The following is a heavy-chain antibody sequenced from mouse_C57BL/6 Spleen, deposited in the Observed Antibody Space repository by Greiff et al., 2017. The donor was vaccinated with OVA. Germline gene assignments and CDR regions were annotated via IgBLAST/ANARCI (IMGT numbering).Heavy chain of an antibody. CDR3: ARTVLGGFAY. CDR2: IYPGDGDT. Sequence: QVQLQQSGPELVKPGASVKISCKASGYAFSSSWMNWVKQRPGKGLEWIGRIYPGDGDTNYNGKFKGKATLTADKSSSTAYMQLSSLTSEDSAVYFCARTVLGGFAYWGQGTLVTVSA. D-gene: IGHD3-1*01. V-gene: IGHV1-82*01. CDR1: GYAFSSSW. J-gene: IGHJ3*01.